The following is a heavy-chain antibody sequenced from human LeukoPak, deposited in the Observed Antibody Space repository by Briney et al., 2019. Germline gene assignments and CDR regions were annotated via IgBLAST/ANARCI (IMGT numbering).Heavy chain of an antibody. D-gene: IGHD6-19*01. Sequence: GGSLRLSCAASRFTFDDYGMSWARQAPGKGLEWVSGINWDGGSTGYADSVKGRFTISRDKAKNFLYLQMNSLRAEDTALYYCARTVSSAGWSDDAFDIWGQGTMVTVSS. CDR3: ARTVSSAGWSDDAFDI. J-gene: IGHJ3*02. CDR1: RFTFDDYG. V-gene: IGHV3-20*04. CDR2: INWDGGST.